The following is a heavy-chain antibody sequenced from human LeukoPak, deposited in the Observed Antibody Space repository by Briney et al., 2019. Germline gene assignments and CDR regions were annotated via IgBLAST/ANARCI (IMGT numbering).Heavy chain of an antibody. D-gene: IGHD3-10*01. J-gene: IGHJ4*02. CDR2: IYYSGST. CDR3: ARQKGLFGLLFDY. V-gene: IGHV4-39*01. CDR1: GGSISSSSYY. Sequence: SQTLSLTCTVSGGSISSSSYYWGWIRQPPGKGLEWIGSIYYSGSTNYNPSLKSRVTISVDTSKNQFSLKLSSVTAADTAVYYCARQKGLFGLLFDYWGQGTLVTVSS.